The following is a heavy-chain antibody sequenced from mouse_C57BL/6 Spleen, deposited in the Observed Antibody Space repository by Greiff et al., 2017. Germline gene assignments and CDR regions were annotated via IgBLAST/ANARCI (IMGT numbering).Heavy chain of an antibody. Sequence: VQLQQPGAELVKPGASVKLSCKASGYTFTSYWMHWVKQRPGQGLAWIGMIHPNSGSTNYNEKFKSKATLTVDKSSSTAYMQLSSLTSEDSAVYYCARNYGSSHYYAMDYWGQGTSVTVAS. V-gene: IGHV1-64*01. J-gene: IGHJ4*01. CDR2: IHPNSGST. CDR3: ARNYGSSHYYAMDY. CDR1: GYTFTSYW. D-gene: IGHD1-1*01.